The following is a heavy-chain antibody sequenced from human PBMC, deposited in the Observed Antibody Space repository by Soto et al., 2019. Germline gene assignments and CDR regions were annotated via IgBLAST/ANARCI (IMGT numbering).Heavy chain of an antibody. CDR2: IYWDDDK. CDR3: AHRQPNTSGWNWFDP. Sequence: QITLKESGPTLVKPTQTLTLTCTFSGFSLTTSGVGVGWIRQPPGKALEWLALIYWDDDKRYSPSLKSGLTITKATSKNQVVLTLTNMDPVDTATYYCAHRQPNTSGWNWFDPWGQGTLVTVSS. CDR1: GFSLTTSGVG. V-gene: IGHV2-5*02. J-gene: IGHJ5*02. D-gene: IGHD6-19*01.